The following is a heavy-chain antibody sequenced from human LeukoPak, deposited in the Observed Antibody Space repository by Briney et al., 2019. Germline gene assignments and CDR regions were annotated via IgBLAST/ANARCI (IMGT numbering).Heavy chain of an antibody. CDR2: IWYDGSNK. Sequence: GGSLRLSCAASGSTFSSYGMHWVRQAPGKGLEWVAVIWYDGSNKYYADSVKGRFTISRDNSKNTLYLQMNSLRAEDTAVYYCASLGIAGDAFDIWGQGTMVTVSS. J-gene: IGHJ3*02. D-gene: IGHD6-13*01. V-gene: IGHV3-33*01. CDR1: GSTFSSYG. CDR3: ASLGIAGDAFDI.